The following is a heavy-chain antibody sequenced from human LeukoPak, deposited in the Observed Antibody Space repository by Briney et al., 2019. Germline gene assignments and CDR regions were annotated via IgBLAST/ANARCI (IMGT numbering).Heavy chain of an antibody. D-gene: IGHD1-26*01. Sequence: GASVKVSCKASGYTFTSYGISWVRQAPGQGLEWMGWISAYNGNTNYAQKLQGRVTMTTDTSTSTAYMDLRSLRSDDTAVYYCARVRVGARGYYYYGTDVWGQGTTVTVSS. V-gene: IGHV1-18*01. CDR3: ARVRVGARGYYYYGTDV. CDR1: GYTFTSYG. J-gene: IGHJ6*02. CDR2: ISAYNGNT.